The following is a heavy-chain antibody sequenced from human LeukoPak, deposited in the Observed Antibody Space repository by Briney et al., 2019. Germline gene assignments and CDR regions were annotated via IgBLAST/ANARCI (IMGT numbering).Heavy chain of an antibody. CDR1: GFTVSSNY. Sequence: GGSLRLSCAASGFTVSSNYMSWVRQAPGKGLEWVSVISGSGGTTYYADSVKGRFTISRDSSKNTLYLQMNSLRAEDTAVYYCAKVSGGGLYYDGMDVWGQGTTVTVSS. V-gene: IGHV3-23*01. J-gene: IGHJ6*02. D-gene: IGHD1-14*01. CDR2: ISGSGGTT. CDR3: AKVSGGGLYYDGMDV.